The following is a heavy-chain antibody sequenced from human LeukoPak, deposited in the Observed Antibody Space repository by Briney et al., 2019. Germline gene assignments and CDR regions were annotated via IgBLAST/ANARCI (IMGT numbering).Heavy chain of an antibody. CDR1: GFTFSSYS. CDR3: AKEGNDFDY. V-gene: IGHV3-48*01. D-gene: IGHD1-1*01. Sequence: GGSLRLSCAASGFTFSSYSMNWVRQAPGKGLEWVSYISSSSSTIYYADSVKGRFTISRDNAKNSLYLQMNSLRAEDTAVYYCAKEGNDFDYWGQGTLATVSS. J-gene: IGHJ4*02. CDR2: ISSSSSTI.